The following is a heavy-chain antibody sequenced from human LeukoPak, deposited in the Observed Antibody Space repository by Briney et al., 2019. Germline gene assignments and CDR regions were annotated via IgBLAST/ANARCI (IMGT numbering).Heavy chain of an antibody. D-gene: IGHD2-2*01. Sequence: SVKVSCKASGGTFSSYAISWVRQAPGQGLEWMGGIIPIFGTANYAQKFQGRVTITADESTSTAYMELSSLRSEDTAVYYCARADTSVPAATIYYYYYMDVWGKGTTVTVSS. J-gene: IGHJ6*03. CDR2: IIPIFGTA. CDR1: GGTFSSYA. V-gene: IGHV1-69*13. CDR3: ARADTSVPAATIYYYYYMDV.